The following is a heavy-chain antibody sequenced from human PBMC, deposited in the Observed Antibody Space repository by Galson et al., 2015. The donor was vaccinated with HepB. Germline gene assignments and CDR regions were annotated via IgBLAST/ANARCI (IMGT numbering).Heavy chain of an antibody. D-gene: IGHD2-8*02. CDR3: AKERGGGGVLDI. J-gene: IGHJ3*02. Sequence: SLRLSCAASGFTFSSYAVNWVRQAPGKGLEWVAVISTAGGTDYADSVKGRFTISRDNSKNTLYLQMNSLRGEDTAVYYCAKERGGGGVLDIWGQGTTVTVSS. V-gene: IGHV3-23*01. CDR2: ISTAGGT. CDR1: GFTFSSYA.